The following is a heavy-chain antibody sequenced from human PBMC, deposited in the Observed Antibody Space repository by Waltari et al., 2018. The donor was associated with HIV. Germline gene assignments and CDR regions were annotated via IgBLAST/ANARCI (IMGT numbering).Heavy chain of an antibody. CDR3: AIGPGGGTKRPTYFDL. V-gene: IGHV3-48*01. CDR2: IGQGTSDI. D-gene: IGHD2-8*02. J-gene: IGHJ4*02. CDR1: GFVFNDFS. Sequence: EVQLVESDGGSVQPGGSLRLSCAASGFVFNDFSMNWVRQTPGTWWGWVWYIGQGTSDIYYADAIKGRFIISRDSDKNAIFMQMNSLRAEDTAVYFCAIGPGGGTKRPTYFDLWGQGILVTVSS.